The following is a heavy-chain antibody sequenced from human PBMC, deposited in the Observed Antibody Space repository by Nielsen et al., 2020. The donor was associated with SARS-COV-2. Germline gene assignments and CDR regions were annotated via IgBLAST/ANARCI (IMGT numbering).Heavy chain of an antibody. Sequence: SLKISCAASGFTFDDYAMHWVRQAPGKGPEWVSGISWNSGSIGYADSVKGRFTISRDNAKNSLYLQMNSLRAEDTALYYCAKVSDSSGYSDYWGQGTLVTVSS. D-gene: IGHD3-22*01. CDR2: ISWNSGSI. J-gene: IGHJ4*02. V-gene: IGHV3-9*01. CDR1: GFTFDDYA. CDR3: AKVSDSSGYSDY.